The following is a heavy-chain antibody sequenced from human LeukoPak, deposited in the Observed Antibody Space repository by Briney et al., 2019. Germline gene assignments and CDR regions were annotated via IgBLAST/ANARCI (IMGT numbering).Heavy chain of an antibody. CDR1: GVNVKNNY. D-gene: IGHD3-16*01. CDR2: TYSDGYT. CDR3: VWGRQWYFDL. J-gene: IGHJ2*01. V-gene: IGHV3-53*01. Sequence: PGGSLRLSCAAPGVNVKNNYMSWVRQAPGKRPEWVSVTYSDGYTSFADSVAGRFTFSRDTSRNTMFLQMTSLRVDDSAVYYCVWGRQWYFDLWGRGSLVTVSS.